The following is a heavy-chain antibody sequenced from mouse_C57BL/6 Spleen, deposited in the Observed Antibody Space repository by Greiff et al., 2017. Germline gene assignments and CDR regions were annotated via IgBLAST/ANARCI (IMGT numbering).Heavy chain of an antibody. J-gene: IGHJ3*01. CDR3: SGRENYYGSSYGFAY. D-gene: IGHD1-1*01. V-gene: IGHV1-72*01. CDR2: IDPSSGGT. Sequence: VQLQQPGAELVKPGASVKLSCKASGYTFTSYWMNWVKQRPGRGLEWIGRIDPSSGGTKYNEKFKSKATLTVDKPSSTAYMQLSSLTSEDSAVXYCSGRENYYGSSYGFAYWGQGTLVTVSA. CDR1: GYTFTSYW.